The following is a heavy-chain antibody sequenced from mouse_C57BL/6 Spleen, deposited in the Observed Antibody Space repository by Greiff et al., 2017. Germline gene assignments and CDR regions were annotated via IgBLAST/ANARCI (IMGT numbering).Heavy chain of an antibody. V-gene: IGHV1-82*01. CDR2: IYPGDGDT. J-gene: IGHJ2*01. CDR1: GYAFSSSW. D-gene: IGHD1-1*01. Sequence: VQLQQSGPELVKPGASVKISCKASGYAFSSSWMNWVKQRPGKGLEWIGRIYPGDGDTNYNGKFKGKATLTADKSSSTAYMQLSSLTSEDSAVYFCARCHYYCSSPDYWGQGTTLTVSS. CDR3: ARCHYYCSSPDY.